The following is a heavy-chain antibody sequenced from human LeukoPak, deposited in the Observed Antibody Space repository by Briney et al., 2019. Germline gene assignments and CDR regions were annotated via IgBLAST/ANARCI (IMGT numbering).Heavy chain of an antibody. CDR3: AKYDSSGYYFDY. CDR2: ISRSGGSP. Sequence: GGSLRLSCAASGFTFSSYAMSWVRQAPGKGLEWVSAISRSGGSPHYADSVEGRFTVSRDNSNNTVSLQMNSLRAEDTAVYYCAKYDSSGYYFDYWGQGTLVTVSS. CDR1: GFTFSSYA. J-gene: IGHJ4*02. V-gene: IGHV3-23*01. D-gene: IGHD3-22*01.